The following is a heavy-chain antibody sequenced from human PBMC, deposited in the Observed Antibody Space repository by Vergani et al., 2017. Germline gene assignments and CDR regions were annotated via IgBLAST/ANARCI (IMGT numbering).Heavy chain of an antibody. D-gene: IGHD2-2*02. CDR1: GFALNRHA. Sequence: QVQLVESGGGVVQPGTSLRLSCVVSGFALNRHAMYWVRQAPGKGLGWVVGISFDGTNEYYPDLVKGRFTISRDIAKNTLYLQVRSLRLEDTGVYHCVRDRGFCTGGRCYTEAWDYWGQGTPVTVSS. CDR3: VRDRGFCTGGRCYTEAWDY. V-gene: IGHV3-30-3*01. CDR2: ISFDGTNE. J-gene: IGHJ4*02.